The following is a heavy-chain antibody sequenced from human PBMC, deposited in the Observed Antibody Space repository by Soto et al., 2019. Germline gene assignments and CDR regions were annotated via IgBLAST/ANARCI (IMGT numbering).Heavy chain of an antibody. D-gene: IGHD2-8*01. V-gene: IGHV4-34*01. CDR2: INHSGST. Sequence: SETLSLTCAVYGGSFSGYYWSWIRQPPGKGLEWIGEINHSGSTNYNPSLKSRVTISVDTSKNQFSLKLSSVTAADTAVYYCARGLRDRRFYYWGQGTLVTVYS. J-gene: IGHJ4*02. CDR1: GGSFSGYY. CDR3: ARGLRDRRFYY.